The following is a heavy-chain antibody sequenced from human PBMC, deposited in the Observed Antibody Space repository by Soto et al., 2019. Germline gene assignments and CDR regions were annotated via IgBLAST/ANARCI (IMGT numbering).Heavy chain of an antibody. CDR2: MTGRGSSR. D-gene: IGHD2-2*01. CDR1: GFTFSPYN. CDR3: ARDSRFWEV. Sequence: PGGSLRLSCAASGFTFSPYNMNWVRQSPGQGLAWVASMTGRGSSRYYADSVKGRFTISRDNAENSLYLEMDSLRVDDTAVYYCARDSRFWEVWGQGTTVTVSS. V-gene: IGHV3-21*01. J-gene: IGHJ6*02.